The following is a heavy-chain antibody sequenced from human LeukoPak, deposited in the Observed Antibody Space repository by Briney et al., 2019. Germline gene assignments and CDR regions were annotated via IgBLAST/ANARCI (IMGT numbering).Heavy chain of an antibody. CDR1: GGSFSGYY. Sequence: SETLSLTCAVYGGSFSGYYWSWIRQPPGKGLEWIGEINHSGNTNYNPSLKSRVTISVDTSKNQFSLKLTSVTAADTAVYYCASVSVGANYCYYYYVDVWGKGTTVTISS. V-gene: IGHV4-34*01. D-gene: IGHD1-26*01. CDR2: INHSGNT. J-gene: IGHJ6*03. CDR3: ASVSVGANYCYYYYVDV.